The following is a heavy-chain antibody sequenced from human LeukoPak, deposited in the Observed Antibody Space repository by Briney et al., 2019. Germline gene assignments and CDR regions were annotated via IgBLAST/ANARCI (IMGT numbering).Heavy chain of an antibody. J-gene: IGHJ4*02. CDR2: IYPGDSDT. CDR1: GYTFAIYW. V-gene: IGHV5-51*01. CDR3: ARRGSYSSSWHVDY. D-gene: IGHD6-13*01. Sequence: GESLKISCKGSGYTFAIYWIAWVRQMPGKGLEWMGIIYPGDSDTRYSPSFQGQVTISADLSTSTAYLQWSSLKASDTAIHYCARRGSYSSSWHVDYWGQGTLVTVSS.